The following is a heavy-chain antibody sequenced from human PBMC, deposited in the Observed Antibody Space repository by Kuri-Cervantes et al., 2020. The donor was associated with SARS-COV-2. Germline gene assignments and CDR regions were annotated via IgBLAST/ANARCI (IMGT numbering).Heavy chain of an antibody. D-gene: IGHD3-22*01. CDR2: IRSKAYGGTT. Sequence: GESLKISCTASGFTFGDYAMGWVRQAPGKGLEWVGFIRSKAYGGTTEYAASVKGRFTISRDDSKSIAYLQMNSLKTEDTAVYYCTRKTDDSSGYNPYYYYYMDVWGKGTTVTVSS. V-gene: IGHV3-49*04. CDR3: TRKTDDSSGYNPYYYYYMDV. J-gene: IGHJ6*03. CDR1: GFTFGDYA.